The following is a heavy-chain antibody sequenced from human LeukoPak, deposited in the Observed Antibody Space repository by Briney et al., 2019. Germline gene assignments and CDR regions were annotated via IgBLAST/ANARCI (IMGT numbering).Heavy chain of an antibody. J-gene: IGHJ3*02. Sequence: PGGSLRLSCAASGFTFSSAGMHWVRQAPGKGLEWVAIIWYDGSNKYYADSVKGRFTISRDNSKDTVYLQMNSPRAEDTAVYYCARDLRKMATTGDAFDIWGQGTMVTVSS. CDR3: ARDLRKMATTGDAFDI. CDR2: IWYDGSNK. D-gene: IGHD5-24*01. CDR1: GFTFSSAG. V-gene: IGHV3-33*01.